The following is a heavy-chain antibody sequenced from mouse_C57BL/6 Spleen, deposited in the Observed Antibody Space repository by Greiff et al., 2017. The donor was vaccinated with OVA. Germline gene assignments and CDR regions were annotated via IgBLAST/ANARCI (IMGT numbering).Heavy chain of an antibody. V-gene: IGHV5-16*01. CDR3: ARDGSYYGLDY. CDR1: GFTFSDYY. CDR2: INYDGSST. Sequence: DVKLVESEGGLVQPGSSMKLSCTASGFTFSDYYMAWVRQVPEKGLEWVANINYDGSSTYYLDSLKSRFIISRDNAKNILYLQMSSLTSEDAATYYCARDGSYYGLDYWGQGTTLTVAS. D-gene: IGHD2-1*01. J-gene: IGHJ2*01.